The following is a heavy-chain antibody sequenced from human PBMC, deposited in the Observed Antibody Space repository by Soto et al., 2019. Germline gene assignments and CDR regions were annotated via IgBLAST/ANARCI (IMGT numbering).Heavy chain of an antibody. D-gene: IGHD4-17*01. CDR3: ARANADYGYYGDDLDYYYYMDV. V-gene: IGHV3-48*01. J-gene: IGHJ6*03. CDR2: ISSSSSTI. CDR1: GFTFSSYS. Sequence: GGSLRLSCAASGFTFSSYSMNWVRQAPGKGLEWVSYISSSSSTIYYADSVKGRFTISRDNAKNFLYLQMNSLRAEDTAVYYCARANADYGYYGDDLDYYYYMDVWGKGTTVTVSS.